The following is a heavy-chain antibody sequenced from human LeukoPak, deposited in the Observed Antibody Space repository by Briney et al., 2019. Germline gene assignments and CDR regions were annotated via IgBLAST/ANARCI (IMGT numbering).Heavy chain of an antibody. CDR2: MNPNSGDT. V-gene: IGHV1-8*01. D-gene: IGHD2-2*01. CDR1: GYTFTSYD. J-gene: IGHJ5*02. Sequence: ASVKVSCKASGYTFTSYDINWGRQATGQGLEWMGWMNPNSGDTGYAQKFQGRVTMTRNTSISTAYMELSSLRSEDTAVYYCARGLNSGVVPGTDWFDPWGQGTLVTVSS. CDR3: ARGLNSGVVPGTDWFDP.